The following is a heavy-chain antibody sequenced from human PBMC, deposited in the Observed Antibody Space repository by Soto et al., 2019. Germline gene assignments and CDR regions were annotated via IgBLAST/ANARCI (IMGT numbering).Heavy chain of an antibody. CDR1: GYSFTIYC. Sequence: GESLKISGKGSGYSFTIYCISWVLQMPWKGLEWMGRIDPSDSYPNYSPSFQGHVTISADKSVSTAYLQWSSLKASDTAIYYCARHSGCSGGSCYSVYYFGMDVWGQGTTVTVSS. J-gene: IGHJ6*02. CDR2: IDPSDSYP. CDR3: ARHSGCSGGSCYSVYYFGMDV. D-gene: IGHD2-15*01. V-gene: IGHV5-10-1*01.